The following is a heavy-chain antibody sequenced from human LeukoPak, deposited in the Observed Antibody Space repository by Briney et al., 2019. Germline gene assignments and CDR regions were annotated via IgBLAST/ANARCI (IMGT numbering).Heavy chain of an antibody. J-gene: IGHJ4*02. CDR2: IHPHSGGT. CDR3: ARLGTGYSLSY. V-gene: IGHV1-2*02. CDR1: GYSFTAYS. D-gene: IGHD5-18*01. Sequence: GASVKVSCKASGYSFTAYSIVWVRQAPGQGLGWMGWIHPHSGGTAYGKTFQGRVTMTRDTSISTAYMELNSLGSDDAAVYYCARLGTGYSLSYWGQGTLVTVSS.